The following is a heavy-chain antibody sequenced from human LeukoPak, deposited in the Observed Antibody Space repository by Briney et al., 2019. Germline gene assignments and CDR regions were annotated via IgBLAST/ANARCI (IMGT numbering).Heavy chain of an antibody. J-gene: IGHJ4*02. V-gene: IGHV4-34*01. CDR1: GGSFSAYY. Sequence: SETLSLTCAVYGGSFSAYYWSCIRQPPGKGLEWIGEINHSGSTNYNPSLKSRVAISVDTSRNQFSLRLSSVTAADTAVYYCARGQRITMTDWGQGTLVTVSS. D-gene: IGHD3-22*01. CDR3: ARGQRITMTD. CDR2: INHSGST.